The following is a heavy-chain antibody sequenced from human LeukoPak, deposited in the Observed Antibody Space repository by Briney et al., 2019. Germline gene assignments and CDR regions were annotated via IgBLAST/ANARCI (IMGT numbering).Heavy chain of an antibody. V-gene: IGHV3-74*01. J-gene: IGHJ4*02. D-gene: IGHD3-22*01. Sequence: PGGSLRLSCAASGFTFSSYWMHWVRQAPGKGLVWVSRINTHGSSTSYAASVKGRFTISRDNARNTLYLQMNSLRAEDTAVYYCARARVPYYYDSPDYWGQGTLVTVSS. CDR1: GFTFSSYW. CDR2: INTHGSST. CDR3: ARARVPYYYDSPDY.